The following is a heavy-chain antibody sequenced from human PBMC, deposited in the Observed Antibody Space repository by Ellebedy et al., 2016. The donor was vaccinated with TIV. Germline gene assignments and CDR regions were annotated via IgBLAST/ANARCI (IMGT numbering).Heavy chain of an antibody. CDR3: ARVDV. Sequence: ASVKVSXXASGYSFTAYFMHWVRQAPGQGPEWTGWINPHSGDTRVAQKFQGRLTMTMDSSISTGYMELNGLQSDDTAVYFCARVDVWGRGTTVTVSS. V-gene: IGHV1-2*02. CDR2: INPHSGDT. CDR1: GYSFTAYF. J-gene: IGHJ6*04.